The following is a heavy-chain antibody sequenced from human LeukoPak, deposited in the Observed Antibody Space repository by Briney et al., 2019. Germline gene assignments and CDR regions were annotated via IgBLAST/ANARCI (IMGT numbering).Heavy chain of an antibody. CDR1: GGSIGSSSYY. J-gene: IGHJ4*02. CDR3: ARGASGGSGHAY. V-gene: IGHV4-39*07. D-gene: IGHD3-16*01. Sequence: PSETLSLTCSVSGGSIGSSSYYWGWIRQPPGKELEWIGSIFYSGATFYNPSLRSRVTISVDTSNNQFSLRLSSVTAADTAVYYCARGASGGSGHAYWGQGTLVTVSS. CDR2: IFYSGAT.